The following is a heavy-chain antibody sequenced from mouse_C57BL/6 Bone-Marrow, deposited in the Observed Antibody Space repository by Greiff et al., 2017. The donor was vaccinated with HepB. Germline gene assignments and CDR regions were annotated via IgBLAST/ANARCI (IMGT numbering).Heavy chain of an antibody. Sequence: VKLMESGGGLVQPGGSLKLSCAASGFTFSDYYMYWVRQTPEKRLEWVAYISNGGGSTYYPDTVKGRFTISRDNAKNTLYLQMSRLKSEDTAMYYCARHTGFRGFAYWGQGTLVTVSA. CDR2: ISNGGGST. V-gene: IGHV5-12*01. CDR3: ARHTGFRGFAY. D-gene: IGHD1-1*01. CDR1: GFTFSDYY. J-gene: IGHJ3*01.